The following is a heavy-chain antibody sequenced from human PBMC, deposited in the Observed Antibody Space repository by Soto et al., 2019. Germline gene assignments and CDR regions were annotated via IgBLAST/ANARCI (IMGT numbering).Heavy chain of an antibody. CDR3: ARDSPLDR. Sequence: QVQLVQSGAELKKPGASVKVSCKTSGYTFASYGISWVRQGPGQGLEWMGWINVYDGNTRYGLKVQDRVTITADRSTSTAYMELRSPRPDDTAVYSCARDSPLDRWGQGTLVTVSP. CDR2: INVYDGNT. J-gene: IGHJ4*02. CDR1: GYTFASYG. V-gene: IGHV1-18*04.